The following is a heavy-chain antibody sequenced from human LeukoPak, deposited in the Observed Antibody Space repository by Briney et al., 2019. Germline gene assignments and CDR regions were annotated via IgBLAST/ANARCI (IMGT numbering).Heavy chain of an antibody. CDR2: MSPTTGHT. CDR3: TRGWMSGGLSEHFFEA. Sequence: ASVKVSCKASGYTFFSYDINWVRQAPGQGLEWMGWMSPTTGHTGSAQKFQGRITMTRDTSINTAHMKLSSLTSEDTAIYYCTRGWMSGGLSEHFFEAWGQGALVTVSS. D-gene: IGHD4-23*01. J-gene: IGHJ4*02. V-gene: IGHV1-8*01. CDR1: GYTFFSYD.